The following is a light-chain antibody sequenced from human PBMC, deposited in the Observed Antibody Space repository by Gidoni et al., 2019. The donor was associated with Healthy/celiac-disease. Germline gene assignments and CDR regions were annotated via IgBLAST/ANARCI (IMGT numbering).Light chain of an antibody. Sequence: EIVLTQSPGTLSLSPGDRATLSCRASRTVSSSYLAWYQQKPGQAPRLLIYGASSRATGIPDRFSGSGSGTDFTLTISRLEPEDFAVYYCQQYGSSPWTFGQGTKVEIK. V-gene: IGKV3-20*01. J-gene: IGKJ1*01. CDR3: QQYGSSPWT. CDR2: GAS. CDR1: RTVSSSY.